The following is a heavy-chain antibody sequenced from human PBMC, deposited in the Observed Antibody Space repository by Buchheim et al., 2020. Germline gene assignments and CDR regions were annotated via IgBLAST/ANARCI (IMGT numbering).Heavy chain of an antibody. J-gene: IGHJ2*01. CDR2: ISYDGSNK. CDR1: GFTFSSYA. CDR3: ARDTSSTSCYACGYFDL. Sequence: QVQLVESGGGVVQPGRSLRLSCAASGFTFSSYAMHWVRQAPGKGLEWVAVISYDGSNKYYADSVKGRFTISRDHSKNTLYLQMNSLRAEDTAVYYCARDTSSTSCYACGYFDLWGRGTL. D-gene: IGHD2-2*01. V-gene: IGHV3-30-3*01.